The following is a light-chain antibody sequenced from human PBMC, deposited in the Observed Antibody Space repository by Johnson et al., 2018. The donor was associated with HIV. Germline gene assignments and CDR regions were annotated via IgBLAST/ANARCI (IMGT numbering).Light chain of an antibody. CDR1: SSNIGNNY. CDR3: GTWDARLSVNV. CDR2: DND. V-gene: IGLV1-51*01. Sequence: QSVLTQPPSVSAAPGQKVTISCSGSSSNIGNNYVSWYQQLPGTAPKILIYDNDQRPLGIPDRFSGSKSGTSATLAITGLQTGDEADYYCGTWDARLSVNVLGPGTKVTGL. J-gene: IGLJ1*01.